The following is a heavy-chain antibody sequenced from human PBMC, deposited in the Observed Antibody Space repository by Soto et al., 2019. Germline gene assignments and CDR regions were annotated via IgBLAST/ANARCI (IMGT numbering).Heavy chain of an antibody. V-gene: IGHV1-18*01. Sequence: QVQLVQSGTEVKKPGASVKVSCETSGYIFTSYIISWVRQAPGQGLEWMGWISADNGNTNYAQKLQGRVTLTTDTSTSIAYMELRSLTSDDTAVYYCARINYRSGVDNWGQGTLVTVSS. CDR1: GYIFTSYI. CDR3: ARINYRSGVDN. J-gene: IGHJ4*02. CDR2: ISADNGNT. D-gene: IGHD4-4*01.